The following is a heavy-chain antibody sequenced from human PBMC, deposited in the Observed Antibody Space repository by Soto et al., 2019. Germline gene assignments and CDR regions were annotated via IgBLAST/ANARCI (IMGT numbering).Heavy chain of an antibody. J-gene: IGHJ4*02. CDR1: GYTFTSYG. Sequence: ASVKVSCKASGYTFTSYGISWVRQAPGQGLEWMGWISAYNGNTNYAQKLQGRVTMTTDTSTSTAYMELRSLRSDDTAVYYCARDFQRIMITFGGVCFDYWGQGTLVTVSS. CDR2: ISAYNGNT. CDR3: ARDFQRIMITFGGVCFDY. D-gene: IGHD3-16*01. V-gene: IGHV1-18*01.